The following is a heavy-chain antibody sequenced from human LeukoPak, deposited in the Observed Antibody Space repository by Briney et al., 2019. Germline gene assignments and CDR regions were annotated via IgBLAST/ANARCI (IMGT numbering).Heavy chain of an antibody. D-gene: IGHD6-19*01. J-gene: IGHJ4*02. Sequence: ASVKVSCTASGYTFTGYYMNWVRQAPGQGLEWMGWINPNSGGTNFAQKFQGRVTMTRDTSISTAYMELSRLRSDDTAVYYCARDKSGNSGWYSYFDYWGQGTLVTVSS. V-gene: IGHV1-2*02. CDR3: ARDKSGNSGWYSYFDY. CDR1: GYTFTGYY. CDR2: INPNSGGT.